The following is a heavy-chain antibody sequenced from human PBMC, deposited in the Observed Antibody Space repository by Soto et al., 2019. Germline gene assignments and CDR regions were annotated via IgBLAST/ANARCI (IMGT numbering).Heavy chain of an antibody. Sequence: PGGSLRLSCAASGFTFSSYGMHWVRQAPGKGLEWVAVISYDGSNKYYADSVKGRFTISRDNSKNTLYLQMNSLRAEDTAVYYCAKGRTPYYFDYWGQGTLVTVSS. CDR2: ISYDGSNK. V-gene: IGHV3-30*18. CDR1: GFTFSSYG. J-gene: IGHJ4*02. CDR3: AKGRTPYYFDY.